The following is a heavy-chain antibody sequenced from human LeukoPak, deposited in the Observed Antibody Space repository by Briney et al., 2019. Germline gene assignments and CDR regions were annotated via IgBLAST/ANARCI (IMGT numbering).Heavy chain of an antibody. J-gene: IGHJ4*02. Sequence: GGSLRLSCAASGFTFSSYEMNWVRQAPGKGLEWVSYISSSGSTIYYADSVKGRFTISRDNAKNSLYLQMNSLRAEDTAVYYCASGGYSSSWYEFDYWGQGTLVTVSS. CDR2: ISSSGSTI. V-gene: IGHV3-48*03. CDR1: GFTFSSYE. CDR3: ASGGYSSSWYEFDY. D-gene: IGHD6-13*01.